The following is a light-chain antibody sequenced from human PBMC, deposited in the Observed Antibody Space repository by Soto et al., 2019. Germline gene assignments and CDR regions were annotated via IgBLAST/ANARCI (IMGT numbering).Light chain of an antibody. CDR3: QQYNNWPPIT. V-gene: IGKV3-15*01. CDR1: QSVRNN. CDR2: GAS. Sequence: EIVMTQSPATLSVSPGDTVTLSCRASQSVRNNLAWYQQKPDQAPRLLIYGASTRATGIPARFSGSGSGTDFTLTISSLQSEDFALYYCQQYNNWPPITFGQGTRLEIK. J-gene: IGKJ5*01.